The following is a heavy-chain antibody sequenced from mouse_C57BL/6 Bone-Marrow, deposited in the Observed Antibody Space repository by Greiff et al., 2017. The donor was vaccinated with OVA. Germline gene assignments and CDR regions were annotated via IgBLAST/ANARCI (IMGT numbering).Heavy chain of an antibody. V-gene: IGHV1-74*01. Sequence: QVQLQQPGAELVKPGASVKVSCKASGFTFTSYWMRWVRQRPGQGLEWMGRIHPSDSDTNYNQKFKGKATLTVDKSSSTAYMQLNSLTSEDSAVDYCAILRFQRPYAYWGQGTLVTVSA. J-gene: IGHJ3*01. CDR1: GFTFTSYW. CDR2: IHPSDSDT. CDR3: AILRFQRPYAY.